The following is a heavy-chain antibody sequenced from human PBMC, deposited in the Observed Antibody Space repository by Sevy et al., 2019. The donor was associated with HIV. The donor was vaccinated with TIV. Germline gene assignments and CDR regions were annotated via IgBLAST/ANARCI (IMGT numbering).Heavy chain of an antibody. CDR1: GYTFTGYY. Sequence: ASVKVSCKASGYTFTGYYMHWVRQAPGQGLEWMGRINPNSGGTNYAQKFQGRVTMTRDTSISTAYMELSRLRSEDTAVYYCARDSLVGYCSGGSCYRGRAYYGMDVWGQGTTVTVSS. V-gene: IGHV1-2*06. CDR2: INPNSGGT. CDR3: ARDSLVGYCSGGSCYRGRAYYGMDV. J-gene: IGHJ6*02. D-gene: IGHD2-15*01.